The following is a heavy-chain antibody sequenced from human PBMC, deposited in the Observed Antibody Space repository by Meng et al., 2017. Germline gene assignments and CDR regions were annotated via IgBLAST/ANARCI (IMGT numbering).Heavy chain of an antibody. J-gene: IGHJ4*02. V-gene: IGHV1-2*06. CDR3: AFGVVAAVPLDY. CDR2: INPNSGGT. CDR1: GYTFTGYY. Sequence: ASVKVSCKASGYTFTGYYIHWVRQAPGQGLEWMGRINPNSGGTNYAQKFQGRVTMTRDTSMSTAYMELSRLRSDATAVYYCAFGVVAAVPLDYWGQGTLVTVSS. D-gene: IGHD2-15*01.